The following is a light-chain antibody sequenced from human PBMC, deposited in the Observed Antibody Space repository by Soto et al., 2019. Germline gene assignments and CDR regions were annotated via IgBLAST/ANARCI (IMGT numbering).Light chain of an antibody. CDR2: AAS. Sequence: DIQRTRSPSSLAACVGGIVTITNRASQRIRSFLNWEQKKPGRATKILVYAASGLQSRVPSRFSGSGSGTDFTLTISSLQVEDFAAYYCHRSYSTPPTLGQGTKVDIK. V-gene: IGKV1-39*01. CDR1: QRIRSF. J-gene: IGKJ1*01. CDR3: HRSYSTPPT.